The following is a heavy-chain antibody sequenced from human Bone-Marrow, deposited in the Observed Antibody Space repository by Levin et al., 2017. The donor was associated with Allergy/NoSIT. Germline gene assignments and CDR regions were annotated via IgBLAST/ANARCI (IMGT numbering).Heavy chain of an antibody. CDR1: GFVFTNYW. J-gene: IGHJ4*01. CDR3: ARDIPGSGALDY. V-gene: IGHV3-74*03. Sequence: GESLKISCAASGFVFTNYWMHWVRQAPGKGLMWLSRIDGEGSNTKYVDSVKGRFSISRDNPKNMLYLQVNSLAAEDTGVYFCARDIPGSGALDYWGHGTLVTVSS. CDR2: IDGEGSNT. D-gene: IGHD3-10*01.